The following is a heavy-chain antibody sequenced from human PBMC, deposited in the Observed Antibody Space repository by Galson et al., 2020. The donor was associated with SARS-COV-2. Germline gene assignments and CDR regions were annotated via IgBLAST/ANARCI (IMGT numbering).Heavy chain of an antibody. CDR2: IWYDGSNK. CDR3: AKDIPVVRTPTGRNDAFDI. CDR1: GYTFSSYG. Sequence: GGSLRLSCAASGYTFSSYGMHWVRQAPGKGLAWVAVIWYDGSNKYYADSVKGRFTISRDNSKNTLYLQMNSLRAEDTAVYYCAKDIPVVRTPTGRNDAFDIWGQGTMVTVSS. J-gene: IGHJ3*02. V-gene: IGHV3-33*06. D-gene: IGHD3-10*01.